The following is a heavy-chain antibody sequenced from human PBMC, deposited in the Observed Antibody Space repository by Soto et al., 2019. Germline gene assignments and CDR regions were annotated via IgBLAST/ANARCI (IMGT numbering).Heavy chain of an antibody. D-gene: IGHD3-3*01. Sequence: EVQLLESGGGLVQPGGSVRLSCAASGFTFSTYAISWVRQAPGKGLEWVAAISGSGDSTYYADSVKGRFTIFRDNSKNTVYRQLNSLGAEDKAVYYCANAVYDFCSGFSYGSDVWGQETTVTPSS. J-gene: IGHJ6*02. CDR1: GFTFSTYA. V-gene: IGHV3-23*01. CDR2: ISGSGDST. CDR3: ANAVYDFCSGFSYGSDV.